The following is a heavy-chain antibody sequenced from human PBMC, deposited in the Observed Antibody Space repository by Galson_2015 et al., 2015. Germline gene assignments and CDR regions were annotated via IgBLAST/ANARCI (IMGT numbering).Heavy chain of an antibody. CDR1: GFTFSSYW. CDR3: ARDGGFWSGYSSNWFDP. Sequence: SLRLSCAASGFTFSSYWMSWVRQAPGKGLEWVANIKRDGSEKYYVASVKGRFTISRDNAKNSLFLQMNSLRAEDTAIYYCARDGGFWSGYSSNWFDPWGQGTLVTVSS. V-gene: IGHV3-7*01. CDR2: IKRDGSEK. J-gene: IGHJ5*02. D-gene: IGHD3-3*01.